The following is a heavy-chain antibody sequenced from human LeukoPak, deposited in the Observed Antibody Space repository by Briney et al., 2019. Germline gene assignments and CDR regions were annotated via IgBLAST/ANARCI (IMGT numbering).Heavy chain of an antibody. J-gene: IGHJ5*02. CDR2: IGGSGCST. CDR3: VREVASSWYLGWFDP. CDR1: GFTFNTHA. D-gene: IGHD6-13*01. Sequence: GGSLRLSCAASGFTFNTHAMSWVGQAPGRGLGGVSGIGGSGCSTYFTDSVKGRFTISRDNSKNKLYLQMNAQGAEETARCYCVREVASSWYLGWFDPWGQGTLVTVSS. V-gene: IGHV3-23*01.